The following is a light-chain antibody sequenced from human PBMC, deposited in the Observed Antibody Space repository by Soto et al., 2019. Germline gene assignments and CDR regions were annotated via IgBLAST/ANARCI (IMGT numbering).Light chain of an antibody. CDR1: QTVSSTY. J-gene: IGKJ5*01. CDR2: ATS. V-gene: IGKV3-20*01. Sequence: EIVLTQTPGTLSLSPGERATLSCRASQTVSSTYLAWYQHKPGQAPRLLIYATSSRATGIPDRFSGGGSGTDFTLTISRLEPEDFAVYYCQQYGTSPRSITFGQGTRLEIK. CDR3: QQYGTSPRSIT.